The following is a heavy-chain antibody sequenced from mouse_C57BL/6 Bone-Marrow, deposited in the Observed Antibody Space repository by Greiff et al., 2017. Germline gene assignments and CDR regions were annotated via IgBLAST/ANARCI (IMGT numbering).Heavy chain of an antibody. CDR1: GFTFSDYG. V-gene: IGHV5-15*01. J-gene: IGHJ3*01. CDR3: ASLDSSGPLAY. D-gene: IGHD3-2*02. Sequence: EVKLQESGGGLVQPGGSLKLSCAASGFTFSDYGMAWVRQAPRKGPEWVAFISNLAYSIYYADTVTGRFTISRENAKNTLYLEMSSLRSEDTAMYYCASLDSSGPLAYWGQGTLVTVSA. CDR2: ISNLAYSI.